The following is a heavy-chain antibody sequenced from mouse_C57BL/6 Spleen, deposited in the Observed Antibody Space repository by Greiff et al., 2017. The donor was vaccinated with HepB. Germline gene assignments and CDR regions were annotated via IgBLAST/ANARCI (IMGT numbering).Heavy chain of an antibody. V-gene: IGHV3-1*01. Sequence: EVKLQESGPGMVKPSQSLSLTCTVTGYSITSGYDWHWIRHFPGNKLEWMGYISYSGSTNYNPSLKSRISITHDTSKNHFFLKLNSVTTEDTATYYCAREGSYYSNWYFDVWGTGTTVTVSS. CDR3: AREGSYYSNWYFDV. CDR1: GYSITSGYD. J-gene: IGHJ1*03. CDR2: ISYSGST. D-gene: IGHD2-5*01.